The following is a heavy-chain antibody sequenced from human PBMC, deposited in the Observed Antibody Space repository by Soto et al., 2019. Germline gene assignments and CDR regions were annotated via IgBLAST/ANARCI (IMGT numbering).Heavy chain of an antibody. J-gene: IGHJ5*02. V-gene: IGHV3-11*06. CDR2: ISSSSSYT. CDR3: AREVGIAAAGTRWFDP. D-gene: IGHD6-13*01. CDR1: GFTFSDYY. Sequence: LSLTCAASGFTFSDYYMSWIRQAPGKGLEWVSYISSSSSYTNYADSVKGRFTISRDNAKNSLYLQMNSLRAEDTAVYYCAREVGIAAAGTRWFDPWGQGTLVTVSS.